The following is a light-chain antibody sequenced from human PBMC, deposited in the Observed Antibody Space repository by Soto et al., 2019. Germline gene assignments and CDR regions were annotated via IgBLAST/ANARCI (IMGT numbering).Light chain of an antibody. CDR1: SSDIGDYNY. J-gene: IGLJ2*01. CDR3: SAYAASSHLL. CDR2: EVT. Sequence: QSVLTQPPSASGSPGQSVTISCSGTSSDIGDYNYVSWYQQYSGTAPKLIIFEVTKRTSGVPDRFSGSKSGNTASLTVSGLQTEDEADYYCSAYAASSHLLFGGGTKVTVL. V-gene: IGLV2-8*01.